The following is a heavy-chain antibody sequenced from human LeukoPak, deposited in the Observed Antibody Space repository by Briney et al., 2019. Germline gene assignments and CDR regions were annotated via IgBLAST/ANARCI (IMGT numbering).Heavy chain of an antibody. V-gene: IGHV3-20*04. D-gene: IGHD1-1*01. Sequence: GGSLRLSCAASGFTVSNNYMSWVRQAPGKGLEWVSGINWNGGSTGYADSVKGRFTISRDNAKKSLYLQMNSLRAEDTAFYYCARGATGTTFDYWGQGTLVTVSS. CDR3: ARGATGTTFDY. CDR2: INWNGGST. J-gene: IGHJ4*02. CDR1: GFTVSNNY.